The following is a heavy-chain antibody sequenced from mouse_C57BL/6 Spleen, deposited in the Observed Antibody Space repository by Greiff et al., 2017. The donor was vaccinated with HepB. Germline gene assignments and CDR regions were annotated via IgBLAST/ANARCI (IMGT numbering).Heavy chain of an antibody. CDR1: GYTFTSYW. CDR2: IHPNSGST. J-gene: IGHJ3*01. D-gene: IGHD1-1*01. Sequence: QVQLQQSGAELVKPGASVKLSCKASGYTFTSYWMHWVKQRPGQGLEWIGMIHPNSGSTNYNEKFKSKATLTVDKSSSTAYMQLSSLTSEDSVVYYCARSGYYYGSSPAWFAYWGQGTLVTVSA. CDR3: ARSGYYYGSSPAWFAY. V-gene: IGHV1-64*01.